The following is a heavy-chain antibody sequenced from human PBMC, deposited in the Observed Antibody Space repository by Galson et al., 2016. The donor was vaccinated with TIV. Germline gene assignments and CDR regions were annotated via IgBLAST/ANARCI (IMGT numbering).Heavy chain of an antibody. CDR2: IDWDDDK. V-gene: IGHV2-70*11. D-gene: IGHD3-22*01. CDR3: ARISGYYDSSGHYIPRSFDY. J-gene: IGHJ4*02. Sequence: PALVKPTQTLTLTCAFSGFSLTTTGMCVTWIRQPPGKALEWLARIDWDDDKYYSTSLKTRLTISKDTSKNQVVLTMTNVDPVDTATYYCARISGYYDSSGHYIPRSFDYWGQGSLVTIAS. CDR1: GFSLTTTGMC.